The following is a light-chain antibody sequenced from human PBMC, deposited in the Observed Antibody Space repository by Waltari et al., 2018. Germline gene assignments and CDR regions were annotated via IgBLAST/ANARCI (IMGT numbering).Light chain of an antibody. CDR1: QSLLYSDGKTY. J-gene: IGKJ4*01. CDR2: EVS. V-gene: IGKV2-29*02. Sequence: DVVMTQTPFSLSVTPGQPASISCKSSQSLLYSDGKTYLYWYLQKPGQSPHLLIYEVSSRVSGVPARFSGSGSGTDFTLKISRVEAEDVGVYYCMQAIHLPLTFGGGTKVEIK. CDR3: MQAIHLPLT.